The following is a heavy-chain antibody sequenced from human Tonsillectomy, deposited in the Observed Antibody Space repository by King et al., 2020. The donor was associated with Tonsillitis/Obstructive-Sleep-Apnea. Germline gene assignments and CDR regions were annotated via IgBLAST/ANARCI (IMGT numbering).Heavy chain of an antibody. D-gene: IGHD2/OR15-2a*01. CDR2: FDPEDGET. Sequence: QVQLIPSGAEVKTPGASVKVSCKVSGYTLTALSIHWVRQAPGKGLEWMGGFDPEDGETIYAQNFQGRVTMTEDASSDTAYRELRSLRYEDTAVYYCATGGPEVLRQTFSDSWGQGTLVTVSS. CDR3: ATGGPEVLRQTFSDS. J-gene: IGHJ5*01. V-gene: IGHV1-24*01. CDR1: GYTLTALS.